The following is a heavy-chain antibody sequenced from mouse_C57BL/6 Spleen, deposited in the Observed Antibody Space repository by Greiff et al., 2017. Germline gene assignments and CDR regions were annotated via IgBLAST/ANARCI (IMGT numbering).Heavy chain of an antibody. Sequence: EVKLMESGPGLVKPSQSLSLTCSVTGYSITSGYYWNWIRQFPGNKLEWMGYISYDGSNNYNPSLKNRISITRDTSKNQFFLKLNSVTTEDTATYYGARVEGEADSSGLVGYWGQGTTHTVSS. CDR1: GYSITSGYY. J-gene: IGHJ2*01. V-gene: IGHV3-6*01. CDR3: ARVEGEADSSGLVGY. CDR2: ISYDGSN. D-gene: IGHD3-2*02.